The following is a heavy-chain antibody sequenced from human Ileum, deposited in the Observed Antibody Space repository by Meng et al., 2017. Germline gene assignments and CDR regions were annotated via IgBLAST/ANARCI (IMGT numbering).Heavy chain of an antibody. CDR1: VGSFRGYY. CDR3: ARRVGATPYAYNWLDP. V-gene: IGHV4-34*01. J-gene: IGHJ5*02. Sequence: VQIQRVGSGACKPYGALVPSGGVLVGSFRGYYWSWLRQPPGKGLEWSGESDHSGGTNSNPSLKNRVPISVDTSNNRFSLKLSSVKAADTALYFCARRVGATPYAYNWLDPWGQGTLVTVSS. CDR2: SDHSGGT. D-gene: IGHD1-26*01.